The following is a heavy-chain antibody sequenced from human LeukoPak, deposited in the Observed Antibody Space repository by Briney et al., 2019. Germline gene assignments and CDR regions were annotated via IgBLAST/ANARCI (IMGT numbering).Heavy chain of an antibody. CDR2: VTRNGDI. CDR1: GGSFRGYY. CDR3: ARLSLMNPQLSYWYFDV. D-gene: IGHD1-1*01. J-gene: IGHJ2*01. Sequence: SETLSLTCAVYGGSFRGYYWSWIRQPPGKGLEWIGEVTRNGDINYNPSLKSRVTLSLEASQNQFSLTVNSVTAADTAVCYCARLSLMNPQLSYWYFDVWGRGTLVTVSS. V-gene: IGHV4-34*01.